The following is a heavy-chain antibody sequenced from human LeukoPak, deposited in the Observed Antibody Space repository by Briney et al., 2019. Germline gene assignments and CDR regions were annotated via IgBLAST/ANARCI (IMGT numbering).Heavy chain of an antibody. CDR1: GYTFTSYY. CDR3: ARDKASTYYYDSSGRSFDY. J-gene: IGHJ4*02. Sequence: ASVKVSCKASGYTFTSYYMHWVRQAPGQGLEWMGIINPSGGSTSYAQKFQGRVTMTRDTSTSTVYMELSSLRSEDTAVYYCARDKASTYYYDSSGRSFDYWGQGTLVTVSS. V-gene: IGHV1-46*01. CDR2: INPSGGST. D-gene: IGHD3-22*01.